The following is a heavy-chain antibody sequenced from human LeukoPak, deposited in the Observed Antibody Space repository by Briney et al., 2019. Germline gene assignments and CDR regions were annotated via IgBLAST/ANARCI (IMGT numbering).Heavy chain of an antibody. CDR1: GGSISSYY. CDR3: AISPLQLWPGLFDY. CDR2: IYYSGST. J-gene: IGHJ4*02. V-gene: IGHV4-59*01. Sequence: PSETLSLTCTVSGGSISSYYWSWLRQPPGKGLEWIGYIYYSGSTNYNPSLKSRVTISVDTSKNQFSLKLSSVTAADTAVYYCAISPLQLWPGLFDYWGQGTLVTVSS. D-gene: IGHD5-18*01.